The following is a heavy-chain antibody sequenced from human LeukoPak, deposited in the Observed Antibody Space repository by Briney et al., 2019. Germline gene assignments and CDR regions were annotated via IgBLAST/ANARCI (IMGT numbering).Heavy chain of an antibody. V-gene: IGHV1-69*01. Sequence: GSSVKVSCKASGGTFSSYAISWVRQAPGQGLEWMGGIIPIFGTANYAQKFQGRVTVTADESTSTAYMELGSLRSEDTAVYYCAGLGVRGVAFDYWGQGTLVTVSS. D-gene: IGHD3-10*01. CDR3: AGLGVRGVAFDY. J-gene: IGHJ4*02. CDR2: IIPIFGTA. CDR1: GGTFSSYA.